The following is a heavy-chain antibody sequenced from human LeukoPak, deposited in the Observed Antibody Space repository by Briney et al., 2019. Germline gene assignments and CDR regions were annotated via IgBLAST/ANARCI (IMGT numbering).Heavy chain of an antibody. CDR2: INPSGGGT. J-gene: IGHJ4*02. CDR1: GYTFTSYY. Sequence: ASVKVSCKASGYTFTSYYMHWVRQAPGQGLDWMGMINPSGGGTSYAQKFQGRVTMTRDTSTSTVYMELSSLRSEDTAVYHRARIHDSNYGFDYWGQGTLVTVSS. V-gene: IGHV1-46*03. D-gene: IGHD4-11*01. CDR3: ARIHDSNYGFDY.